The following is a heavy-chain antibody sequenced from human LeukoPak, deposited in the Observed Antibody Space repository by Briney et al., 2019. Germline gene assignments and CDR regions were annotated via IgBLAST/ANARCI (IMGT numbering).Heavy chain of an antibody. Sequence: GGSLRLSCAASGFTFSNAWMNWVRQAPGKGLEWVGRIKSNPDGGTTDYAAPVKGRFTISRDDSKNTLYLQMYSLKTEDTAVYLCTTDEDCGGDCPLYSWGQGTLVTVSS. CDR2: IKSNPDGGTT. D-gene: IGHD2-21*02. CDR1: GFTFSNAW. CDR3: TTDEDCGGDCPLYS. V-gene: IGHV3-15*01. J-gene: IGHJ4*02.